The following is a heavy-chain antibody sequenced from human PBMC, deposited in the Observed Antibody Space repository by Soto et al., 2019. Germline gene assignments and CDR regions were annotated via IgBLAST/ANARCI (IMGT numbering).Heavy chain of an antibody. D-gene: IGHD3-16*01. Sequence: PSETLSLTCTVSGGSISSGGYYWSWIRQHPGKGLEWIGYIYYSGSTYYNPSLKSRVTISVDTSKNQFSLKLSSVTAADTAAYYCARATPAEMAPIGGHDAFDIWGQGTMVTVSS. CDR2: IYYSGST. V-gene: IGHV4-31*03. CDR1: GGSISSGGYY. CDR3: ARATPAEMAPIGGHDAFDI. J-gene: IGHJ3*02.